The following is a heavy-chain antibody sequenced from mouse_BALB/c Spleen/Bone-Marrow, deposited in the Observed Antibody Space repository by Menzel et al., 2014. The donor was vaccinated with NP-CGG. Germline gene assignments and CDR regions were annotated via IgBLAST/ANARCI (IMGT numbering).Heavy chain of an antibody. CDR3: AREGYDYDWFAD. V-gene: IGHV5-9-2*01. CDR1: GFTFSSYG. CDR2: ISGGGSYI. Sequence: EVKLVDSGGDLVKPGGSLKLSCAASGFTFSSYGMSWVRQTPEKRLEWVATISGGGSYIYYADNVKGRFIISRDNAKNNLYLQVRSLRSEDTALYYCAREGYDYDWFADWGQGTLVTVSA. J-gene: IGHJ3*01. D-gene: IGHD2-4*01.